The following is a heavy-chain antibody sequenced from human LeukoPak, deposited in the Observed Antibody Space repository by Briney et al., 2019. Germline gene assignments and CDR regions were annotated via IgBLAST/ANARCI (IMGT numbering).Heavy chain of an antibody. CDR2: IKQGGSEK. V-gene: IGHV3-7*01. D-gene: IGHD3-10*01. Sequence: TGGSLRLSCAASGFTFSSYWMSWVRQAPGKGLEWVANIKQGGSEKYYVDSVKGRFTISRDNAKNSLYLQMNSLRAEDTAVYYCARGYYYGSGIFDYWGQGTLVTVSS. CDR3: ARGYYYGSGIFDY. J-gene: IGHJ4*02. CDR1: GFTFSSYW.